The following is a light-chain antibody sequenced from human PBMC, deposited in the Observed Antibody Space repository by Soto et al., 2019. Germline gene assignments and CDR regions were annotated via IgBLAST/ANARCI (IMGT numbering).Light chain of an antibody. CDR1: QSVNSN. CDR2: GAS. V-gene: IGKV3-15*01. CDR3: QQYNKWPPLT. J-gene: IGKJ4*01. Sequence: EIVMTQSPATLSVSPGERATLSCRASQSVNSNLAWYQQKPGQTPRLLISGASTRATGIPARFSGSGSGTEFTLNISSLQSEDFAVYYCQQYNKWPPLTFGGGTKVEIK.